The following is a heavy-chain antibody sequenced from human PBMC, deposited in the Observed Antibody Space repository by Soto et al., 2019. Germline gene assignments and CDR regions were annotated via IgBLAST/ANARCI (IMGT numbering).Heavy chain of an antibody. D-gene: IGHD3-9*01. V-gene: IGHV1-18*01. J-gene: IGHJ3*02. Sequence: ASVKVSCKASGYTFTSYGISWVRQAPGQGLEWMGWISAYSGNTNYAQKLQGRVTMTTDTSTSTAYMELRSLRSDDTAVYYCARDPHPYYDILTGYYASDAFDIWGQGTMVTVSS. CDR3: ARDPHPYYDILTGYYASDAFDI. CDR2: ISAYSGNT. CDR1: GYTFTSYG.